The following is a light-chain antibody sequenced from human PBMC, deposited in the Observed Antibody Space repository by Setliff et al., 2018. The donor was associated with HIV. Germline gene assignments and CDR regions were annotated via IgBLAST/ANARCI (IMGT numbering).Light chain of an antibody. CDR1: RSNIGAGSD. J-gene: IGLJ1*01. CDR2: GNN. CDR3: ASYTNINTFV. V-gene: IGLV1-40*01. Sequence: VLTQPPSVSGAPGQWVTVSCRGSRSNIGAGSDVHWYQQVPGTAPKLLIDGNNNRPSGVPDRFSGSKSGNTGSLTISGLQTEDESDYFCASYTNINTFVFGTGTKGTV.